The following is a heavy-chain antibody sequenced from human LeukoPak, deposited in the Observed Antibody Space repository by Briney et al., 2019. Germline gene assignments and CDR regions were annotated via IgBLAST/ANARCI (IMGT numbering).Heavy chain of an antibody. Sequence: GSSVKVSRKASGGTFSSYAISWVRQAPGQGLEWMGGIIPIFGTANYAQKFQGRVTITADESTSTAYMELSSLRSEDTAVYYCARGPSSSWQTYYYYMDVWGKGTTVTVTS. V-gene: IGHV1-69*01. CDR3: ARGPSSSWQTYYYYMDV. D-gene: IGHD6-13*01. CDR1: GGTFSSYA. CDR2: IIPIFGTA. J-gene: IGHJ6*03.